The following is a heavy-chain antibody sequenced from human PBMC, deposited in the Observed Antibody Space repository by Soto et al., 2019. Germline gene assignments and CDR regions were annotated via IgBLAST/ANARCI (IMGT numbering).Heavy chain of an antibody. Sequence: ETLSLTCAVYGGSFSGYYWSWIRQPPGKGLEWIGEINHSGSTNYNPSLKSRVTISVDTSKNQFSLKLSSVTAADTAVYYCARLLGKAVAGTPTYNWFDPWGQGTLVTVSS. CDR2: INHSGST. D-gene: IGHD6-19*01. CDR3: ARLLGKAVAGTPTYNWFDP. V-gene: IGHV4-34*01. J-gene: IGHJ5*02. CDR1: GGSFSGYY.